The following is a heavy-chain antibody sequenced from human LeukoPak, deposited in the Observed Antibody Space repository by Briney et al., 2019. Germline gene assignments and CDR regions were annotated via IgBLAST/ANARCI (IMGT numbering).Heavy chain of an antibody. D-gene: IGHD6-19*01. J-gene: IGHJ4*02. CDR1: GFTFSGYA. CDR3: AKDLQWLVKYYFDY. V-gene: IGHV3-23*01. CDR2: ISGSGGST. Sequence: PGGSLRLSCAASGFTFSGYAMSWVRQAPGKGLEWVSAISGSGGSTYYADSVKGRFTISRDNSKNTLYLQMNSLKAEDTAVYYCAKDLQWLVKYYFDYWGQGTLVTVSS.